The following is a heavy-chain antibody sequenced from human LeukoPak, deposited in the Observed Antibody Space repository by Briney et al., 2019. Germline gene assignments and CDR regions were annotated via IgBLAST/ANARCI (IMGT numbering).Heavy chain of an antibody. D-gene: IGHD3-10*01. J-gene: IGHJ4*02. CDR1: GGNFSSYA. V-gene: IGHV1-69*05. CDR2: IIPIFGTA. Sequence: ASVKGSCKASGGNFSSYAIRGVGQAPGQRLEWMGGIIPIFGTANYAQKFQGRVTITTDEFTSTAYMELSSLRSDDTAVYYCARDRGSLVLDYWGQGTLVTVSS. CDR3: ARDRGSLVLDY.